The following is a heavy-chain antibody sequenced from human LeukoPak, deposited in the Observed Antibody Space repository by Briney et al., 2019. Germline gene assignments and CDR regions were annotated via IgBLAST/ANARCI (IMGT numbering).Heavy chain of an antibody. CDR1: GFTFSSYS. CDR3: GRGAYWLDP. J-gene: IGHJ5*02. CDR2: ISSSSNTI. Sequence: PGGSLRLSCAASGFTFSSYSMNWVRQAPGKGLEWVSYISSSSNTIYYADSVKGRFTISRDNAKNTLYLQMNTLSAEDTAVYYCGRGAYWLDPWGQGTLVTVSS. V-gene: IGHV3-48*04.